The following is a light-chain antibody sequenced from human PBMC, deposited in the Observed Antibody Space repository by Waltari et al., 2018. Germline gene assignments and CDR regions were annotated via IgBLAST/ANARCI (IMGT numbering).Light chain of an antibody. CDR1: QTVRTTY. Sequence: EIVLTQSPGTLSLSPGERATLSCRASQTVRTTYLAWYQQKPGQAPTILIYGASSRATGIPDRFSGSGSGTDFSLTISSLEPEDFAMYYCQQYDISPLTFGGGTKVEIK. V-gene: IGKV3-20*01. J-gene: IGKJ4*01. CDR2: GAS. CDR3: QQYDISPLT.